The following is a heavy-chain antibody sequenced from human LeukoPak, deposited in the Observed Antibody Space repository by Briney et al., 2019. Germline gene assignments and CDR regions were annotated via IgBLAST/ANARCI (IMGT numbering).Heavy chain of an antibody. V-gene: IGHV3-30-3*01. CDR3: VKDRSGSWAFDY. D-gene: IGHD1-26*01. Sequence: PGGSLRLSCAASGFTFSSHAMHWVRQAPGKGLEWLAVISDDGSNKYYADSVKGRFTISRDNSKNTLYLQMNTLRAEDTAVYYCVKDRSGSWAFDYWGQGTLVTVSS. CDR2: ISDDGSNK. J-gene: IGHJ4*02. CDR1: GFTFSSHA.